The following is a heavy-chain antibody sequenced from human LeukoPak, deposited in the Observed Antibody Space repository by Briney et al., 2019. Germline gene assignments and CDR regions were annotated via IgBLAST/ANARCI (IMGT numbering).Heavy chain of an antibody. Sequence: PGGSLRLSCAASGFTFSSYGMHRVRQAPGKGLEWVAFIRYDGSNKYYADSVKGRFTISRDNSKNTLYLQMNSLRAEDTAVYYCAKDPAFVGDYSNYYYFDYWGQGTLVTVSS. V-gene: IGHV3-30*02. D-gene: IGHD4-11*01. CDR3: AKDPAFVGDYSNYYYFDY. CDR2: IRYDGSNK. CDR1: GFTFSSYG. J-gene: IGHJ4*02.